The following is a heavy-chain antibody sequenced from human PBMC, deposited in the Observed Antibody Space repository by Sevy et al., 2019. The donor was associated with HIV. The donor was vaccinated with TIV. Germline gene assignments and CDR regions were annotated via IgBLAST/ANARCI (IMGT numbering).Heavy chain of an antibody. Sequence: ASVKVSCKASGYTFTSYGISWVRQAPGQGLEWMGWISAYNGNTNDAQKLQGRVTMTTDTSTSTAYMELRSLRSNDTAVYYSASNGLSGYSSGSDYWGQGTLVTVFS. CDR1: GYTFTSYG. CDR2: ISAYNGNT. D-gene: IGHD6-19*01. J-gene: IGHJ4*02. CDR3: ASNGLSGYSSGSDY. V-gene: IGHV1-18*01.